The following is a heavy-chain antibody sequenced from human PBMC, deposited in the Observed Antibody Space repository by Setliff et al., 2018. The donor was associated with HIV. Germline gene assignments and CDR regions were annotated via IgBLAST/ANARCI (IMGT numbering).Heavy chain of an antibody. Sequence: SETLSLTCAVSGVSVNNDDDYWGWIRQPPGKGLEWIAIIHQSGAAHKRPSLKSRVTISIDTSENLFSLKLSGVTAADTAIYYCARQVGEGKWYLDSWGHGTLVTVPQ. V-gene: IGHV4-39*01. J-gene: IGHJ4*01. CDR3: ARQVGEGKWYLDS. CDR2: IHQSGAA. CDR1: GVSVNNDDDY. D-gene: IGHD1-26*01.